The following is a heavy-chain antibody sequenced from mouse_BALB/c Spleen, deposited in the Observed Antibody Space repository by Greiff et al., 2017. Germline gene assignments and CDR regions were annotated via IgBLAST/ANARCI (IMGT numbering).Heavy chain of an antibody. CDR3: ARRGITTGFAY. CDR2: ISYSGST. V-gene: IGHV3-8*02. D-gene: IGHD2-4*01. J-gene: IGHJ3*01. Sequence: EVHLVESGPGLVKPSQSLSLTCSVTGDSITSGYWNWIRKFPGNKLEYMGYISYSGSTYYNPSLKSRISITRDTSKNQYYLQLNSVTTEDTATYYCARRGITTGFAYWGQGTLVTVSA. CDR1: GDSITSGY.